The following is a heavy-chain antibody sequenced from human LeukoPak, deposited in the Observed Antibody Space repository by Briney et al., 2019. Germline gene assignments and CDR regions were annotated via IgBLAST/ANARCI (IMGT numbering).Heavy chain of an antibody. CDR2: IWYDGSNR. CDR1: GFTFSSYG. Sequence: PGRSLRLSCAASGFTFSSYGMHWVRQAPGKGLEWVAVIWYDGSNRYYADSVKGRFTISRDNSKNTLYLQMNSLRAEDTAVYYCATGDYAPGYWGQGTLVTVSS. CDR3: ATGDYAPGY. D-gene: IGHD4-17*01. J-gene: IGHJ4*02. V-gene: IGHV3-33*01.